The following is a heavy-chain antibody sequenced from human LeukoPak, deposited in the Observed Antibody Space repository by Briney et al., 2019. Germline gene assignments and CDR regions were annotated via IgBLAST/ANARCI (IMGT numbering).Heavy chain of an antibody. CDR3: AREYCSSTSCYYFDY. V-gene: IGHV4-31*03. Sequence: SQTLSLTCTVSGGSISSGGYYWSWIRQHPGQGLEWIGYIYYSGSTYYNPSLKSRVTISVDTSKNQFSLKLSSVTAADTAVYYCAREYCSSTSCYYFDYWGQGTLVTVSS. D-gene: IGHD2-2*01. CDR1: GGSISSGGYY. CDR2: IYYSGST. J-gene: IGHJ4*02.